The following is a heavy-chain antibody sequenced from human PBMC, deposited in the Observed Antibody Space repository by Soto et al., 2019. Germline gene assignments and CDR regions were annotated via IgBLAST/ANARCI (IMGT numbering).Heavy chain of an antibody. D-gene: IGHD3-16*02. CDR2: IYYSGST. CDR3: AGGVVTAGDYYGMDV. CDR1: CGSISSYY. V-gene: IGHV4-59*01. J-gene: IGHJ6*02. Sequence: PSETLSLTCTVSCGSISSYYWSWIRQPPGKGLEWIGYIYYSGSTNYNPSLKSRVTISVDTSKNQFSLKLSSVTAADTAVYYCAGGVVTAGDYYGMDVWCQGNRGTVS.